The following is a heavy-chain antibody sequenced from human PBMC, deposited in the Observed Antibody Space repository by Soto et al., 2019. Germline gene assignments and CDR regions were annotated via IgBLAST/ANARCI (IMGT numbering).Heavy chain of an antibody. J-gene: IGHJ4*02. CDR1: GFNFSNYA. Sequence: GGSLRLSCTASGFNFSNYAMSWVRQAPGKGLEWVSAISGSGGSTYYADSVKGRFTISRDNSKNTVYLQMNSLRAEDTAVYYCAKGDSIMDYWGQGTLVTVSS. D-gene: IGHD3-16*01. CDR2: ISGSGGST. V-gene: IGHV3-23*01. CDR3: AKGDSIMDY.